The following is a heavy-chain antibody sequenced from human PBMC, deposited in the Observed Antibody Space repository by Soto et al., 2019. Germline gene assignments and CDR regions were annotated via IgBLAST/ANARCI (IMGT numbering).Heavy chain of an antibody. D-gene: IGHD4-4*01. V-gene: IGHV3-7*03. CDR3: ARDRAYSRFDY. J-gene: IGHJ4*02. CDR1: GFSFSSAW. Sequence: EVQLVESGGGLVQPGGSLRLSCAVSGFSFSSAWMTWIRQAPGKGLERVAIMNEDGSERYYVDSVKGRFTISRDNAKNALFLQMNSLRVEATAVYFCARDRAYSRFDYWGQGSLVTVSS. CDR2: MNEDGSER.